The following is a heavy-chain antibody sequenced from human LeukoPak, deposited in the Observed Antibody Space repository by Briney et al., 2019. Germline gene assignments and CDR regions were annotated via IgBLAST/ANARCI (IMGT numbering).Heavy chain of an antibody. CDR1: GGSFSGYY. CDR2: INHSGST. CDR3: ARHIRNRSSGFSMGFDY. J-gene: IGHJ4*02. V-gene: IGHV4-34*01. D-gene: IGHD6-19*01. Sequence: SETLSLTCAVYGGSFSGYYWSWIRQPPGKGLEWIGEINHSGSTNYNPSLKSRVTISVDTSKNQFSLKLSSVTAADTAVYYCARHIRNRSSGFSMGFDYWGQGTLVTVSS.